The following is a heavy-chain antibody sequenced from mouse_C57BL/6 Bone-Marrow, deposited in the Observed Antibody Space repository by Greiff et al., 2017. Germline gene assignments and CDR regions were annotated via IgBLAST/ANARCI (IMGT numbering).Heavy chain of an antibody. CDR3: ASHPRRGFAY. J-gene: IGHJ3*01. Sequence: QVQLKESGAELARPGASVTMSCKASGYTFTSYTMHWVKQRPGQGLEWIGYINPSSGYTKYNQKFKDKATLTADKSSSTAYMQLSSLTSEDSAVYYCASHPRRGFAYWGQGTLVTVSA. V-gene: IGHV1-4*01. CDR2: INPSSGYT. CDR1: GYTFTSYT.